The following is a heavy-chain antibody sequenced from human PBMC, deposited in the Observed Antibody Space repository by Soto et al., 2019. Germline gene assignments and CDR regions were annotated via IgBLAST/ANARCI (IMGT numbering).Heavy chain of an antibody. V-gene: IGHV1-69*01. CDR1: GGTFSSLG. CDR3: ARDRSGPGNRNYDTFDI. Sequence: QVQLVQSGAEVKKPGSSVKVSCKASGGTFSSLGISWVRQGPRQGLEWLGGCIPMFGTANYPQKFQGRVTLSANDSTSTAYMELSRLTSEDTAVYFCARDRSGPGNRNYDTFDIWGQGTMVTVSS. CDR2: CIPMFGTA. J-gene: IGHJ3*02. D-gene: IGHD1-7*01.